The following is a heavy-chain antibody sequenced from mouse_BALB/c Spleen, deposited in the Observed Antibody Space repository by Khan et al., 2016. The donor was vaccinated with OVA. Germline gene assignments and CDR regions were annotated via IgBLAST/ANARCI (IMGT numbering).Heavy chain of an antibody. V-gene: IGHV1-18*01. CDR1: GYTFIEYT. J-gene: IGHJ4*01. CDR3: ARDAGRY. CDR2: INPKNGVT. Sequence: EVQLQQSGPELVKPGASVKISCKTSGYTFIEYTLHWVKQSHGKSLEWIGVINPKNGVTSYNQKFKGKATLTVDMSSSTAYMEFRSLTSEDSAVYYCARDAGRYWGQGTSVTVSS. D-gene: IGHD3-3*01.